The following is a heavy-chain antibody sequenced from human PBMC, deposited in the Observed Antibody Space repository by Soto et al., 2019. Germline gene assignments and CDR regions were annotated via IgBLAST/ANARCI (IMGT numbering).Heavy chain of an antibody. CDR1: GGSFSGYY. CDR3: ARGRLRSFDI. V-gene: IGHV4-34*01. Sequence: TETLSLTCAVYGGSFSGYYWSWIRQPPRKGLEWIGEINHSGSTNYNPSLKSRVTISVDTSKNQFSLKLSSVTAADTAVYYCARGRLRSFDIWGQGTMVTVSS. J-gene: IGHJ3*02. CDR2: INHSGST. D-gene: IGHD4-17*01.